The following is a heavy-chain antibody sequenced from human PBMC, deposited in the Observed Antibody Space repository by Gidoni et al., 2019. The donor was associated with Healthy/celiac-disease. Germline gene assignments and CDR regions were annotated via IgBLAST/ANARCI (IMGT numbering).Heavy chain of an antibody. CDR1: GSTFSSYG. Sequence: QVQLVESGGGVVQPGRSLRLSCAASGSTFSSYGMHWVRQAPGKGLEWVAVIWYDGSNKYYADSVKGRFTISRDNSKNTLYLQMNSLRAEDTAVYYCARDVPVDYGDYEADAFDIWGQGTMVTVSS. V-gene: IGHV3-33*01. J-gene: IGHJ3*02. D-gene: IGHD4-17*01. CDR3: ARDVPVDYGDYEADAFDI. CDR2: IWYDGSNK.